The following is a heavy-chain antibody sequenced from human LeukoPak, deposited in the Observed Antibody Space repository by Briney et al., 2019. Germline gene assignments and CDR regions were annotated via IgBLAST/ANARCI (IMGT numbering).Heavy chain of an antibody. J-gene: IGHJ4*02. CDR1: GYSISSGYC. CDR3: ARGIPPRGGHFDY. CDR2: IYHSGST. D-gene: IGHD3-16*01. V-gene: IGHV4-38-2*01. Sequence: SETLSLTCAVSGYSISSGYCWGWIRQPPGKGLEWIGSIYHSGSTYYNPSLKSRVTISVDTSKNQFSLKLSSVTAADTAVYYCARGIPPRGGHFDYWGQGTLVTVSS.